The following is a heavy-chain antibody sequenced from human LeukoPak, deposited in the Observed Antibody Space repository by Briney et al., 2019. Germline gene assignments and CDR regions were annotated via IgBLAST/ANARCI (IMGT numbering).Heavy chain of an antibody. CDR3: ARDHYYDSSGVLGWFDP. Sequence: ASVKVSCKASGYTFTNYYMHWVRQAPGQGLEWLGLISPTGSSTNYAQKFQGRVTMTRDTSISTAYMELSRLRTDDTAVYYCARDHYYDSSGVLGWFDPWGQGTLVTVSS. CDR1: GYTFTNYY. J-gene: IGHJ5*02. CDR2: ISPTGSST. V-gene: IGHV1-2*02. D-gene: IGHD3-22*01.